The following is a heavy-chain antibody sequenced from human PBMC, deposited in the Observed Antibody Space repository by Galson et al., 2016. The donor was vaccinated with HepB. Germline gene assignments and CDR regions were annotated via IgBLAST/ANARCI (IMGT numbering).Heavy chain of an antibody. J-gene: IGHJ5*02. CDR1: GGSISSGSYS. Sequence: TLSLPCNVSGGSISSGSYSWSWIRQHPGKGLEWLGYIFHSGSTYSNLSLKSRLTITVDKSTKHFSLTLSSVTAADTAVYYCARTSVGPAALFDRWGQGALVTVSS. CDR2: IFHSGST. D-gene: IGHD2-2*01. V-gene: IGHV4-31*03. CDR3: ARTSVGPAALFDR.